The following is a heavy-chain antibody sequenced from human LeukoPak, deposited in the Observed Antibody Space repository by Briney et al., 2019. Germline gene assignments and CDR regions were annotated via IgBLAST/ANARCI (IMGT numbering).Heavy chain of an antibody. CDR2: IRYDGSNK. Sequence: PGGSLRLSCAASGFTFSSYAMHWVRQAPGKGLEWVAFIRYDGSNKYYADSVKGRFTISRDNSKNTLYLQMNSLRAEDTAVYYCAKALDLRKCSKLQPLFVGWGQGTLVTVSS. CDR3: AKALDLRKCSKLQPLFVG. V-gene: IGHV3-30*02. D-gene: IGHD1-7*01. CDR1: GFTFSSYA. J-gene: IGHJ4*02.